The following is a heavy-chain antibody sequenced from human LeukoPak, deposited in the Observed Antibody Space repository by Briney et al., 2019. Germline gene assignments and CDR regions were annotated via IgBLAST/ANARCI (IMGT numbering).Heavy chain of an antibody. CDR1: GGSISSSSYY. Sequence: SETLSLTCTVSGGSISSSSYYWGWTRQPPGKGLEWIGSIYYSGSTYYNPSLKSRVTISVDTSKNQFSLKLSSVTAADTAVYYCARHVYYDILTGYYNPLEFDYWGQGTLVTVSS. V-gene: IGHV4-39*01. J-gene: IGHJ4*02. D-gene: IGHD3-9*01. CDR2: IYYSGST. CDR3: ARHVYYDILTGYYNPLEFDY.